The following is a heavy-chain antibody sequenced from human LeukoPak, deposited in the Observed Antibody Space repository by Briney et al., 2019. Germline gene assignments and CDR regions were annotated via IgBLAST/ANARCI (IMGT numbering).Heavy chain of an antibody. J-gene: IGHJ4*02. Sequence: GGSLRLSGAASGFTVSSNYMSLVRQAPGKGLEWVSVIYSGGSTYYADSVKGRFTISRDNSKNTLYLQMNSLRAEDTAVYYCARDRVEGYFDYWGQGTLVTVSS. CDR2: IYSGGST. V-gene: IGHV3-66*01. D-gene: IGHD2-15*01. CDR3: ARDRVEGYFDY. CDR1: GFTVSSNY.